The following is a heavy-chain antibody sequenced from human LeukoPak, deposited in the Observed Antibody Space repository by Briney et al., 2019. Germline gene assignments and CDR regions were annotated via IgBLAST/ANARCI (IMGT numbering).Heavy chain of an antibody. Sequence: ASVKVSCKASGYTFTSYYMHWVRQAPGQGLEWMGIINPSGGSTSYAQKFQGRVTMTRDTSTSTVYMELSSLRSEDTAVCYCARGSPIAAAGRSWYYYYYMDVWGKGTTVTVSS. CDR2: INPSGGST. D-gene: IGHD6-13*01. V-gene: IGHV1-46*01. J-gene: IGHJ6*03. CDR3: ARGSPIAAAGRSWYYYYYMDV. CDR1: GYTFTSYY.